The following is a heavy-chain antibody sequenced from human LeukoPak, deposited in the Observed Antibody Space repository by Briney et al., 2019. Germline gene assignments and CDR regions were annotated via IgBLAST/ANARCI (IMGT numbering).Heavy chain of an antibody. CDR3: ARDGGDYSSSSTPDY. CDR1: GYIFTNYW. V-gene: IGHV5-51*01. CDR2: IHPGDSDT. Sequence: GESLKISCKGSGYIFTNYWIAWVRQMPGKGLEWMGIIHPGDSDTKYSPSFQGQVTISVDKSITTAYLQWNSLRAEDTAVYYCARDGGDYSSSSTPDYWGQGTLVTVSS. J-gene: IGHJ4*02. D-gene: IGHD6-6*01.